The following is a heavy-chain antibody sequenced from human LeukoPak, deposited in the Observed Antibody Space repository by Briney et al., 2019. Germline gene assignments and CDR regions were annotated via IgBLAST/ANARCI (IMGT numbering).Heavy chain of an antibody. D-gene: IGHD1-1*01. Sequence: GGSLRLSCAASGFTFSSYEMNWVRQAPGKGLEWVSYISSSGSTIYYADSVKGRFTISRDNAKNSLYLQMSSLRAEDTAVYYCVNWNDILRDYWGQGTLITVSS. CDR2: ISSSGSTI. CDR3: VNWNDILRDY. J-gene: IGHJ4*02. CDR1: GFTFSSYE. V-gene: IGHV3-48*03.